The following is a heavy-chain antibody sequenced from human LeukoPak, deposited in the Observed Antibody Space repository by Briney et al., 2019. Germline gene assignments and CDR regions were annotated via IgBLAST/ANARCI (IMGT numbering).Heavy chain of an antibody. CDR3: ARGRYYGSGSYGY. V-gene: IGHV4-34*01. J-gene: IGHJ4*02. CDR1: GGSFSGYY. D-gene: IGHD3-10*01. Sequence: PSETLSLTCAVYGGSFSGYYWSWIRQPPGKGLEWIGEINRSGSTNYNPSLKSRVTISVDTSKNQFSLKLSSVTAADTAVYYCARGRYYGSGSYGYWGQGTLVTVSS. CDR2: INRSGST.